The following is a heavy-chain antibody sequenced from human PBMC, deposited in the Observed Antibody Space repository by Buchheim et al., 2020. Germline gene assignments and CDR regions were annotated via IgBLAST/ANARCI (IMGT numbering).Heavy chain of an antibody. V-gene: IGHV4-59*01. J-gene: IGHJ5*02. CDR2: IYYSGST. Sequence: QVQLQESGPGLVKPSETLSLTCTVSGGSISRYYWSWIRQPPGKGLEWIGYIYYSGSTNYNPSLKSRVTISLDTSKNQFSLKLSSMTAADTAVYYCARDAPLYSDDWYVEDNNWFDPWGQGTL. D-gene: IGHD6-19*01. CDR1: GGSISRYY. CDR3: ARDAPLYSDDWYVEDNNWFDP.